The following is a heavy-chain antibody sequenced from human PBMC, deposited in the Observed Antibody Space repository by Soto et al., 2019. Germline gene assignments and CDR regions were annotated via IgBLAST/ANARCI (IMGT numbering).Heavy chain of an antibody. J-gene: IGHJ4*02. D-gene: IGHD3-3*01. CDR2: TYYRSKWYN. V-gene: IGHV6-1*01. CDR3: ARGGITIFGVVISFFDY. Sequence: SQTLSLTCAISGDSVSSNSAAWNWIRQSPSRGLEWLGRTYYRSKWYNDYAVSVKSRITINPDTSKNQFSLQLNSVTPEDTAVYHCARGGITIFGVVISFFDYWGQGTLVTVSS. CDR1: GDSVSSNSAA.